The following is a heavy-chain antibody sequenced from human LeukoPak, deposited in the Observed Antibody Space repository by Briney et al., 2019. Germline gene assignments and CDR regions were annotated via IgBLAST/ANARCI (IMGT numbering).Heavy chain of an antibody. D-gene: IGHD2-2*02. V-gene: IGHV3-21*01. CDR1: GFSFRDHS. J-gene: IGHJ4*02. CDR3: MGDYCTSTSCSTTF. Sequence: GGSLRLSCDASGFSFRDHSMNWVRQAPGKGLEWVSSISNTRTYIYYADSVKGRFTISRDNAKRSLYLQMNSLRAEDTAVYYCMGDYCTSTSCSTTFWGQGTLVTVSS. CDR2: ISNTRTYI.